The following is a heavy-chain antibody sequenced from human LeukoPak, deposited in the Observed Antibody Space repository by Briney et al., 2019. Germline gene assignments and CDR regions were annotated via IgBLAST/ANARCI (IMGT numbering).Heavy chain of an antibody. CDR3: GEKIRGWSHYYFDY. J-gene: IGHJ4*02. V-gene: IGHV3-23*01. CDR1: GFTFSSYA. Sequence: PGGSLRLSCAASGFTFSSYAMSWVRQAPGKGLEWVSAISGSGGSTYYADSVKGRFTISRDNSKNTLYLQMNSLRAEDTAVYYCGEKIRGWSHYYFDYWGQGTLVTVSS. CDR2: ISGSGGST. D-gene: IGHD6-19*01.